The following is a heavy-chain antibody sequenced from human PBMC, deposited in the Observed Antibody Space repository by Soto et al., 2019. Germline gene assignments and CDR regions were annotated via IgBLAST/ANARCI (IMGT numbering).Heavy chain of an antibody. V-gene: IGHV3-11*01. CDR1: GFTFNDYY. Sequence: QVQLVESGGGLVKPGGSLRLSCAASGFTFNDYYMSWIRQAPGKGLEWVSYISSSGSTIYYADSVKGRFTISRDNAKNSLYLQMNRLRAEDTAVYYCIPGAAAAGDNWFDPWGQGTLVTVSS. D-gene: IGHD6-13*01. CDR2: ISSSGSTI. CDR3: IPGAAAAGDNWFDP. J-gene: IGHJ5*02.